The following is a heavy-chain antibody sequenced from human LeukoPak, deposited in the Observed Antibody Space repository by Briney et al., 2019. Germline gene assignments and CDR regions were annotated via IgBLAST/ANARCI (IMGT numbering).Heavy chain of an antibody. Sequence: PSETLSLTCTVSGGSISSYYWSWIRQPPGKGLEWIGYIYYSGSTNYNPSLKSRVTISVDTSKNQFSLKLSSATAADTAVYYCARRGYSSGWYSPNWFDPWGQGTLVTVSS. CDR2: IYYSGST. CDR3: ARRGYSSGWYSPNWFDP. J-gene: IGHJ5*02. V-gene: IGHV4-59*08. D-gene: IGHD6-19*01. CDR1: GGSISSYY.